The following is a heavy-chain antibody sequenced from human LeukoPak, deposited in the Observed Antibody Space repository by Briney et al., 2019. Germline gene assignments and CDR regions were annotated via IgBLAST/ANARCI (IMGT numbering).Heavy chain of an antibody. Sequence: PGGSLRLSCEASGYTFDDYAMHWVRQAPGEGLEWVSAISWNSGSIGYADSVKGRFTISRDNGKNSLYLQMNSLRTEDTALYYCAKGHTYGLGESYLDFWGQGTLVSVSS. J-gene: IGHJ4*02. D-gene: IGHD5-18*01. CDR2: ISWNSGSI. CDR3: AKGHTYGLGESYLDF. CDR1: GYTFDDYA. V-gene: IGHV3-9*01.